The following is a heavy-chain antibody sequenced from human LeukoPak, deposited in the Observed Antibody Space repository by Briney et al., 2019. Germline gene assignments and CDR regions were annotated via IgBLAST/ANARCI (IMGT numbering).Heavy chain of an antibody. J-gene: IGHJ6*04. CDR1: GSTFSSYG. Sequence: GGTLRLSCAASGSTFSSYGMSWVRQAPGKGLEWVSAISGSGGSTYYADSVKGRFTISRDNAKNSLYLQMNSLRAEDTAVYYCAELGITMIGGVWGKGTTVTISS. CDR3: AELGITMIGGV. CDR2: ISGSGGST. D-gene: IGHD3-10*02. V-gene: IGHV3-23*01.